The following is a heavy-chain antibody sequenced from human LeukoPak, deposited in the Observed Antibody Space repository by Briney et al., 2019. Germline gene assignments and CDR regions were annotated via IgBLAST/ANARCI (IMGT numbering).Heavy chain of an antibody. V-gene: IGHV1-8*02. J-gene: IGHJ6*02. CDR3: ARGRYYDSSGPKTGYYYGMDV. Sequence: WASVKVSCKASGYTFTSYGINWVRQATGQGLEWMGWMNPNSGNTGYAQKFQGRVTMTRNTSISTAYMELSSLRSEDTAVYYCARGRYYDSSGPKTGYYYGMDVWGQGTTVTVSS. CDR2: MNPNSGNT. CDR1: GYTFTSYG. D-gene: IGHD3-22*01.